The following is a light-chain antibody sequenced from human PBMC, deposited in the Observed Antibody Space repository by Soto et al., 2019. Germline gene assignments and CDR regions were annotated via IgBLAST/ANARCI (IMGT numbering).Light chain of an antibody. CDR3: RQYLNWPQA. J-gene: IGKJ1*01. V-gene: IGKV3-15*01. CDR1: GSISSY. CDR2: GAS. Sequence: ETVMTQSPATLSVSPGERATLSCRASGSISSYLAWYQQKPGQAPRLLIYGASARATGVPARFSGSGSGTDFTLIISILQPEDFAVYYCRQYLNWPQAFGQGTKVEIK.